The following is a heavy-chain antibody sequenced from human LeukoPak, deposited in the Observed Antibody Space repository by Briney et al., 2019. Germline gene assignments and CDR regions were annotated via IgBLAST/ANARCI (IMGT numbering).Heavy chain of an antibody. D-gene: IGHD3-22*01. Sequence: LETLSLTCSVTGGSISSFYWSWIRQPPGKGLECIGYIYYSGSTNYTPSLKSRVTISVDTSKNQFSLKLRSVTAADTAVYYCARAGDRSGYFYYFDNWGQGTLVTVSS. CDR1: GGSISSFY. CDR3: ARAGDRSGYFYYFDN. CDR2: IYYSGST. V-gene: IGHV4-59*01. J-gene: IGHJ4*02.